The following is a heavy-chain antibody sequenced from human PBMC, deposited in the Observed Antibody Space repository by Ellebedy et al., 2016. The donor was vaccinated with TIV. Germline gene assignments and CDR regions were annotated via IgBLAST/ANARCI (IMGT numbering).Heavy chain of an antibody. CDR1: GYTFTSYY. CDR3: ATDRAPDGRNWFFDL. D-gene: IGHD5-24*01. CDR2: INPSGGGT. V-gene: IGHV1-46*04. Sequence: AASVKVSCKASGYTFTSYYMHWVRQAPGQGLEWMGLINPSGGGTTYAQKLQGRVAINADESTSTAYLELSGLRSEDTAVYYCATDRAPDGRNWFFDLWGRGTLVTVSS. J-gene: IGHJ2*01.